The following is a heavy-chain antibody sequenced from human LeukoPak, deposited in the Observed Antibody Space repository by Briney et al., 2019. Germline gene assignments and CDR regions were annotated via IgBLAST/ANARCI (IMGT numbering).Heavy chain of an antibody. D-gene: IGHD2-21*02. Sequence: PGGSLRLSCAASGFTFDYAMHWVRQAPGKGLEWVSGISYNSDTIAYADSVKGRFTISRDNAKNSLYLQMNSLRAEDTALYYCAKDYCGGDCYSGWYFDLWGRGTLVTVSS. CDR3: AKDYCGGDCYSGWYFDL. J-gene: IGHJ2*01. CDR2: ISYNSDTI. CDR1: GFTFDYA. V-gene: IGHV3-9*01.